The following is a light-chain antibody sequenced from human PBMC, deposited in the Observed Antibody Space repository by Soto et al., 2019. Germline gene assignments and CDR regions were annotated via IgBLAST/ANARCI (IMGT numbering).Light chain of an antibody. CDR1: SSNIGSNT. CDR3: AAWDDSLNGWV. J-gene: IGLJ3*02. V-gene: IGLV1-44*01. Sequence: QAVVTQPPSASGTPGQRVTISCSGSSSNIGSNTVNWYLQLPGTAPKLLIYSNNQRPSGVPDRFSGSKSGTSASLAISGLQSEDEADYYCAAWDDSLNGWVFGGGTKLTVL. CDR2: SNN.